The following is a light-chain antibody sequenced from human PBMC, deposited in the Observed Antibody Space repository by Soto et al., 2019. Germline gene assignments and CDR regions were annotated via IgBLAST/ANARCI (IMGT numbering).Light chain of an antibody. CDR1: SGHSSYA. CDR2: LNSDGSH. J-gene: IGLJ2*01. V-gene: IGLV4-69*01. CDR3: QTWGTGILV. Sequence: QPVLTQSPSASASLGASVKLTCTLSSGHSSYAIAWHQQQPEKGPRYLMKLNSDGSHSKGDGIPDRVSGSSSGAERYPTISLLQSEDEADYYCQTWGTGILVFGGGTKLTVL.